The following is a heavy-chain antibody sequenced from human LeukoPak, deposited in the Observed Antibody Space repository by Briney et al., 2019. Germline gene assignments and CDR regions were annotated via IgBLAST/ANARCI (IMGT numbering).Heavy chain of an antibody. J-gene: IGHJ3*01. CDR2: IEGDGGVR. Sequence: TGESLRLSCAASGFTFSTSWMAWVRQTPGEGLEWLANIEGDGGVRNYVDSVKGRFTIFRDNAKNSLYLQMNSLRAEDTAVYYCARDSAYNAFDFWGRGTVVTVSS. CDR1: GFTFSTSW. V-gene: IGHV3-7*01. D-gene: IGHD5-12*01. CDR3: ARDSAYNAFDF.